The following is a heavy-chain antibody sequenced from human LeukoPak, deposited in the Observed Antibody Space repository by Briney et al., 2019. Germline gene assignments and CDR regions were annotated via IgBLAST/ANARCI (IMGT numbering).Heavy chain of an antibody. D-gene: IGHD2-2*01. V-gene: IGHV3-66*01. Sequence: AGGSLRLSCAASAFTVSSNYMSWVRQAPGKGLEWVSIIYSDDTTYYADSVKGRFTISRDNSKNTVYLQMNSLRAEDTAVYYCARALPASSHTSFDYWGQGTLVTVSS. CDR1: AFTVSSNY. CDR3: ARALPASSHTSFDY. CDR2: IYSDDTT. J-gene: IGHJ4*02.